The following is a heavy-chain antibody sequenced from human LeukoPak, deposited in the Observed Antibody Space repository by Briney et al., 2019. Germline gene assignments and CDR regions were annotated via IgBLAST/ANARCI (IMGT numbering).Heavy chain of an antibody. V-gene: IGHV3-30-3*01. CDR3: AKALSYYYGSGSDY. CDR2: ISYDGSNK. D-gene: IGHD3-10*01. CDR1: GFTFSSYA. Sequence: GGSLRLSCAASGFTFSSYAMHWVRQAPGKGLEWVAVISYDGSNKYYAESVKGRFTISRDNAKNSLYPQMNSLRAEDTALYYCAKALSYYYGSGSDYWGQGTLVTVSS. J-gene: IGHJ4*02.